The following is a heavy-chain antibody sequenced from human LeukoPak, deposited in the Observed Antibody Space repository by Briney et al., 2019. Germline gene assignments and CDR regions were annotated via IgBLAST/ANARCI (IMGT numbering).Heavy chain of an antibody. J-gene: IGHJ6*02. CDR2: INPNSGGT. D-gene: IGHD4-23*01. CDR3: ARDLQEVVTYFYGVYYYYGMDV. CDR1: GYTFTGYY. Sequence: ASVKVSCKASGYTFTGYYMRWVRQAPGQGLEWMGWINPNSGGTNYAPKFQGRVTMTRDTSISTAYMELSRLRSDDTAVYYCARDLQEVVTYFYGVYYYYGMDVWGQGTTVTVSS. V-gene: IGHV1-2*02.